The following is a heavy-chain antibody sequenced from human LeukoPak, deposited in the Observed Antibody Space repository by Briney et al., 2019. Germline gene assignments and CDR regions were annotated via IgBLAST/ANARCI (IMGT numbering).Heavy chain of an antibody. Sequence: SQTLSLTCGVSGGSVSTIGYSWSWIRQPPGKGLEWIGYIYQSGSTSYNPSLKSRVTISVDTSKNQFSLKLSSVTAADTAVYYCARHPNYYYYMDVWGKGTTVTVSS. CDR3: ARHPNYYYYMDV. V-gene: IGHV4-30-2*03. CDR2: IYQSGST. CDR1: GGSVSTIGYS. J-gene: IGHJ6*03.